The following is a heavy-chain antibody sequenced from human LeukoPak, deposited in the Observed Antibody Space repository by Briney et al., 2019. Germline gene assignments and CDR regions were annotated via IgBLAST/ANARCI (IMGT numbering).Heavy chain of an antibody. Sequence: SETLSLTCTVSGYSISSGYYWGWIRQPPGKGLEWIGRIYTSGSTNYNPSLKSRVTISVDTSKNQFSLKLSSVTAADTAVYYCARDADLQSDAYYFLGVWGNGTTVTVSS. D-gene: IGHD4-11*01. CDR3: ARDADLQSDAYYFLGV. CDR2: IYTSGST. J-gene: IGHJ6*03. CDR1: GYSISSGYY. V-gene: IGHV4-38-2*02.